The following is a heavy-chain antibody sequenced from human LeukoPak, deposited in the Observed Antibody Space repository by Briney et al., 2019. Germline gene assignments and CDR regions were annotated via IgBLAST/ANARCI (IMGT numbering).Heavy chain of an antibody. CDR3: VKDPSSGWYNFDY. D-gene: IGHD6-19*01. V-gene: IGHV3-30*18. Sequence: PGGSLRLSCAASGFTFSSYGMHWVRQAPGKGLEWVAVISYDGSNKYYADSVKGRFTISRDNSKNTLYLQMNSLRAEDTAVYYCVKDPSSGWYNFDYWGQGTLVTVSS. J-gene: IGHJ4*02. CDR2: ISYDGSNK. CDR1: GFTFSSYG.